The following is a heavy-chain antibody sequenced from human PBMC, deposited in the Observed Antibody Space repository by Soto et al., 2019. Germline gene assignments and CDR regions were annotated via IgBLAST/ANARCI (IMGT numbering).Heavy chain of an antibody. CDR3: ARVGYSRGWYNCSAP. Sequence: SVKVSCKASGCTFSSYAISWVRQAPGQGLEWMGGIIPIFGTANYAQKFQGRVTITADESTSTAYMELSSLRSEDTAVYYCARVGYSRGWYNCSAPGGREPLVPVSS. V-gene: IGHV1-69*13. CDR2: IIPIFGTA. J-gene: IGHJ5*02. CDR1: GCTFSSYA. D-gene: IGHD6-19*01.